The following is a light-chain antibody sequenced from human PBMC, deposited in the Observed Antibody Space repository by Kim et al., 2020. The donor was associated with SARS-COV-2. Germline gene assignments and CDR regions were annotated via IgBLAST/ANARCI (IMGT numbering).Light chain of an antibody. CDR2: QDN. J-gene: IGLJ1*01. CDR3: YSTDSSGTLDV. V-gene: IGLV3-10*01. Sequence: SYELTQPPSVSVSPGQTATITCSGDAVPKKYVHLYHQKSGQSPVLVIYQDNKRPSGIPERFSGSSSGSVATLTISGAQADDEGDFYCYSTDSSGTLDVFGPGTKVTVL. CDR1: AVPKKY.